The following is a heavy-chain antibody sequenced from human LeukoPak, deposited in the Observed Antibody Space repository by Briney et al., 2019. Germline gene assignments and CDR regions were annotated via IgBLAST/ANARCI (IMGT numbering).Heavy chain of an antibody. CDR2: IYTSGST. CDR3: ATSIRPNWFDP. D-gene: IGHD2-21*01. J-gene: IGHJ5*02. Sequence: SETLSLTCTVSGGSISSYYWSWIRQPAGKGLEWIGRIYTSGSTNYNPSLKSRVTISVDTSKNQFSLKLSSVTAADTAVYYCATSIRPNWFDPWGQGTLVTVSS. CDR1: GGSISSYY. V-gene: IGHV4-4*07.